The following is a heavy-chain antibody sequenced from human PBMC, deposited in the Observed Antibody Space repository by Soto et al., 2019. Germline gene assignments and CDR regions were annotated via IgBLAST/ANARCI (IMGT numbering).Heavy chain of an antibody. CDR3: AKLGVTTPFDY. CDR2: INSDGNST. V-gene: IGHV3-74*01. J-gene: IGHJ4*02. CDR1: GFTFSKNW. Sequence: LRLSCVTSGFTFSKNWMHWVRQAPGKGLVWVSRINSDGNSTSYADSVKGRFTISRDNAKNTLYLQMNSLRAEDTALYYCAKLGVTTPFDYWGQGTLVTVSS. D-gene: IGHD3-22*01.